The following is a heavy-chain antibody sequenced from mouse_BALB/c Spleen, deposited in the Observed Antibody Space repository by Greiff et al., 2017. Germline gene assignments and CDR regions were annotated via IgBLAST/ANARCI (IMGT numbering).Heavy chain of an antibody. CDR3: TRERSMYYYGSSSMDY. V-gene: IGHV1-15*01. CDR2: IYLETGGT. Sequence: LQQTGAELVWPGASVTLSRKAPGYTLTVSEMHWVKPTPVHGLEGIGAIYLETGGTAYNQKFKGKATLTADKSPSTAYMELRSLTSEDSAVYYCTRERSMYYYGSSSMDYWGQGTSVTVSA. CDR1: GYTLTVSE. D-gene: IGHD1-1*01. J-gene: IGHJ4*01.